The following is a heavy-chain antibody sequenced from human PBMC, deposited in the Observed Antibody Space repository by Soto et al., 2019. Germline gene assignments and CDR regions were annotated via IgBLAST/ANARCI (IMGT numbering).Heavy chain of an antibody. V-gene: IGHV1-69*01. CDR1: GGTFSSYA. Sequence: QVQLVQSGAEVKKPGSSVKVSCKASGGTFSSYAISWVRQAPGQGLEWMGGIIPIFGTANYAQKFQGRVKITADESTSTAYMELSSLRSEDTAVYYCASHDSSGYYLTYFDYWGQGTLVTVSS. CDR2: IIPIFGTA. D-gene: IGHD3-22*01. CDR3: ASHDSSGYYLTYFDY. J-gene: IGHJ4*02.